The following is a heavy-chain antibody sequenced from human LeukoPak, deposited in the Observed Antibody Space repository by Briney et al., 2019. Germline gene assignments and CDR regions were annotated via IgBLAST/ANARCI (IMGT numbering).Heavy chain of an antibody. J-gene: IGHJ4*02. CDR1: GYTFTGYG. V-gene: IGHV1-18*01. D-gene: IGHD3-3*01. Sequence: ASVKVSCKDSGYTFTGYGISWVRQAPGQGLEWMGWIRAYNGNTNYAQKLQGRVTMTTDTSTSTAYMELRSLRSDDTAVYYCARDVPTIFGVVTTFNFDYWGQGTLVTVSS. CDR2: IRAYNGNT. CDR3: ARDVPTIFGVVTTFNFDY.